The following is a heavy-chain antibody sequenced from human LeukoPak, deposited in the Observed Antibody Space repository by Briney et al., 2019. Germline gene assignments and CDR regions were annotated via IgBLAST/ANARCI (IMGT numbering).Heavy chain of an antibody. Sequence: GGSLRLSCAASGFTFSSYAMHWVRQAPGKGLEWVAVISYDRSNKYYADSVKGRFTISRDNSKNTLYLQMNSLRAEDTAVYYCARCSGGSCYPVPYAFDIWGQGTMVTVSS. D-gene: IGHD2-15*01. J-gene: IGHJ3*02. CDR1: GFTFSSYA. V-gene: IGHV3-30*04. CDR3: ARCSGGSCYPVPYAFDI. CDR2: ISYDRSNK.